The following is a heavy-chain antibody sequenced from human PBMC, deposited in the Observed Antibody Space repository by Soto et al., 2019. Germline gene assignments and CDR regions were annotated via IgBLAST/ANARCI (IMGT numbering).Heavy chain of an antibody. CDR2: INSKSGAT. Sequence: QVQLVQSGAEVKKPGASVKVSCKASGYTFSDYYMHWVRQAPGQGLEWMGFINSKSGATNYAQKCQGRVTMSRDTSISTAYMELSNLRSDDTAIYYCARDPVPSIWHFDVWGRGTLVTVSS. D-gene: IGHD6-6*01. CDR3: ARDPVPSIWHFDV. J-gene: IGHJ2*01. V-gene: IGHV1-2*02. CDR1: GYTFSDYY.